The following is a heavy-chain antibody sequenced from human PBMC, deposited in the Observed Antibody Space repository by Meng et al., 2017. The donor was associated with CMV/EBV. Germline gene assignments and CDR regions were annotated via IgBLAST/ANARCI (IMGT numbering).Heavy chain of an antibody. J-gene: IGHJ6*02. CDR1: GFTVSSNY. Sequence: GESLKISCAASGFTVSSNYMSWVRQAPGKGLEWVSVIYSGGSTYYADSVKGRFTISRDNSKNTLYLQMNSLRAEDTAVYYCASGTSSSPWGIFYYYYGMEVWGQGTTVTVSS. D-gene: IGHD6-6*01. CDR3: ASGTSSSPWGIFYYYYGMEV. CDR2: IYSGGST. V-gene: IGHV3-66*02.